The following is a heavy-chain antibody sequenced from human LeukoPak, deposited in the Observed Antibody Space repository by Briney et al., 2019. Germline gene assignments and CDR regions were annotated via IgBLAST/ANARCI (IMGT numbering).Heavy chain of an antibody. CDR1: GFTFSTYA. D-gene: IGHD1-1*01. J-gene: IGHJ4*02. Sequence: PGGSLRLSCAASGFTFSTYAVSWIRQAPGKGLEWVSIISGSGGSTYYADSAKGRFTISRDNSKNTLYLQMNSLRAEDTAVYYCAKERLTTTAFDYWGQGTLVTVSS. CDR2: ISGSGGST. V-gene: IGHV3-23*01. CDR3: AKERLTTTAFDY.